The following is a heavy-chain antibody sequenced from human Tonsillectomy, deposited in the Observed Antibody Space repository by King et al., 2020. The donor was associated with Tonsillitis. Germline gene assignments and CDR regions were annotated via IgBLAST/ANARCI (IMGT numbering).Heavy chain of an antibody. CDR2: IAGSGSGT. Sequence: VQLVESGGGLVQPGGSLRLSCAASGFTFSNYALTWVRQGPGKGLEWVSVIAGSGSGTYYGDSVKGRFTISRENSKNTLYLQMSSLRAEDTAVYYCTPGPYFDYWGQGTLVIVSS. V-gene: IGHV3-23*04. CDR1: GFTFSNYA. J-gene: IGHJ4*02. CDR3: TPGPYFDY.